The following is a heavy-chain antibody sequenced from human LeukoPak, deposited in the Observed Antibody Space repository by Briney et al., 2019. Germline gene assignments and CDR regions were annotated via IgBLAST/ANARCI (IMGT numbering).Heavy chain of an antibody. D-gene: IGHD3-9*01. V-gene: IGHV1-2*02. J-gene: IGHJ3*02. Sequence: GASVKVSCKASGYTFTGYYMHWVRQSPGQGLEWMGWINPNSGGTNYAQKFQGRVTMTRDTSISTAYMELSRLRSDDTAVYYCAREELRYFDWLSDAFDIWGQGTMVTVSS. CDR3: AREELRYFDWLSDAFDI. CDR2: INPNSGGT. CDR1: GYTFTGYY.